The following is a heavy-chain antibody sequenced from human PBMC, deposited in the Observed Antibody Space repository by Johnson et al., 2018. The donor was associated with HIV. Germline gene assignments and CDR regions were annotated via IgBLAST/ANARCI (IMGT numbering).Heavy chain of an antibody. CDR3: ARPFRSGAYIDGFEI. Sequence: VQLVESGGGLVQPGRSLRLSCAGSGFTFANYAMYWVRQAPGKGLEWVSGISWNSVTVDYADSVKGRFTISRDNAKNTVSLQMNSLRPEDTAIYYCARPFRSGAYIDGFEIWGHVTMVTVSS. CDR1: GFTFANYA. CDR2: ISWNSVTV. J-gene: IGHJ3*02. V-gene: IGHV3-9*01. D-gene: IGHD3-22*01.